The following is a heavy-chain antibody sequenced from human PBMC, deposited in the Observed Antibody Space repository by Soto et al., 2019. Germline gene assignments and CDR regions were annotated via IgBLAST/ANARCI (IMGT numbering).Heavy chain of an antibody. CDR3: AKKFDYGDYPFYFDY. J-gene: IGHJ4*02. D-gene: IGHD4-17*01. V-gene: IGHV3-49*03. Sequence: EVQLVESGGGLIQPGRSLRLSCTPSGFTFPDYGVSWFRQAPGKGLEWLGFIRSRPYGGTTEYAASVEGRFTISRDNSEGIAYLQTNSLKTEDTAVYYCAKKFDYGDYPFYFDYWGQGTLVTVSS. CDR1: GFTFPDYG. CDR2: IRSRPYGGTT.